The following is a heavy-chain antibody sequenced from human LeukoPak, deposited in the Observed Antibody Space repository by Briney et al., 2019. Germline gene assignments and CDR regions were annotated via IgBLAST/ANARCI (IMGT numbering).Heavy chain of an antibody. D-gene: IGHD4-23*01. Sequence: GGSLRLSCAASGFTFSSYSMNWVRQAPGKGLEWVSSISSSSSYIYYADSVKGRFTISRDNSKNTLYLQMNSLRAEDTAVYYCARRAGVYSHPYDYWGQGTLVTVSS. V-gene: IGHV3-21*04. J-gene: IGHJ4*02. CDR2: ISSSSSYI. CDR1: GFTFSSYS. CDR3: ARRAGVYSHPYDY.